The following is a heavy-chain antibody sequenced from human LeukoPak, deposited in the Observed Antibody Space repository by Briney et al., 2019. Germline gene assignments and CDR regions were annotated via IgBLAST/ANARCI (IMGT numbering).Heavy chain of an antibody. CDR1: GGSISSYY. D-gene: IGHD2-2*01. CDR2: IYYSGST. Sequence: SETPSLTCTVSGGSISSYYWSWIRQPPGKGLEWIGYIYYSGSTNYNPSLKSRVTISVDTSKNQFSLKLSSVTAADTAVYYCARTSKGVVVPAARGYFDYWGQGTLVTVSS. V-gene: IGHV4-59*01. CDR3: ARTSKGVVVPAARGYFDY. J-gene: IGHJ4*02.